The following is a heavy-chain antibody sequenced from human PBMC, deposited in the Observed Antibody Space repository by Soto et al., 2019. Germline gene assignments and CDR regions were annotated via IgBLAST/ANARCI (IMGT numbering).Heavy chain of an antibody. CDR2: INPNSGGT. J-gene: IGHJ5*02. CDR1: GYTFTGYY. CDR3: ARDRSSGSYSNWFDP. D-gene: IGHD1-26*01. V-gene: IGHV1-2*02. Sequence: QVQLVQSGAEVKKPGASVKVSCKASGYTFTGYYMHWVRQAPGQGLEWMGWINPNSGGTNYAQQFQGRVTMTRDTSISRADMELSRLRSDDTAVYYCARDRSSGSYSNWFDPWGQGTLVTVSS.